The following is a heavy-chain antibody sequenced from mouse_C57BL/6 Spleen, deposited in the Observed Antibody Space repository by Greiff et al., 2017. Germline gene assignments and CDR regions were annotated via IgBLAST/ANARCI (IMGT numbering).Heavy chain of an antibody. CDR1: GYTFTSYW. CDR3: ARAYGSDYFDY. D-gene: IGHD1-1*01. V-gene: IGHV1-52*01. CDR2: IDPSDSET. J-gene: IGHJ2*01. Sequence: QVQLKQPGAELVRPGSSVKLSCKASGYTFTSYWMHWVKQRPIPGLEWIGNIDPSDSETHSNQKFKDKATLTVDKSSSTAYMQLSSLTSEDSAVYYCARAYGSDYFDYWGKGTTLTVSS.